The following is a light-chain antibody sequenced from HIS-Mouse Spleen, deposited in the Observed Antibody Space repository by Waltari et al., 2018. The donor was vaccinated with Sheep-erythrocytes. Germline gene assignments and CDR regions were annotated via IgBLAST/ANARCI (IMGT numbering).Light chain of an antibody. Sequence: SYELTQPPSVSVSPGQTARITCSGDALPKQYAYGYQQKSGQAPVLVIYEDSKRPSGIPERFSGSSSGTMATLTISGAQVEDDADYYCYSTDSSGNHWVFGGGTKLTVL. CDR1: ALPKQY. CDR3: YSTDSSGNHWV. J-gene: IGLJ3*02. CDR2: EDS. V-gene: IGLV3-10*01.